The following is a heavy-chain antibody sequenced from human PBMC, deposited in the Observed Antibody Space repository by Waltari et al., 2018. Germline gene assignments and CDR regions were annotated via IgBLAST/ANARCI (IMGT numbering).Heavy chain of an antibody. CDR2: ITSDHTSI. V-gene: IGHV3-48*01. J-gene: IGHJ3*01. CDR3: ARSVRGAFDV. D-gene: IGHD3-10*01. Sequence: EVQLVESGGGLVQPGGSPRLSCAASGFTFSIYSMNWVRQAPGKGLEWVSYITSDHTSIYYADSVRGRFTISRDHARGSVYLQMNSLRAEDSAVYYCARSVRGAFDVWCQGTMVTVSS. CDR1: GFTFSIYS.